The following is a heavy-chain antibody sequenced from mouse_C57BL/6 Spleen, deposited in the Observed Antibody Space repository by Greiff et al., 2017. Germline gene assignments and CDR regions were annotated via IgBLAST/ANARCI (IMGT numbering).Heavy chain of an antibody. CDR2: IYPGSGNT. Sequence: QVQLQQSGAELVRPGASVKLSCKASGYTFTDYYINWVKQRPGQGLEWIARIYPGSGNTYYNEKFKGKATLTAEKSSSTAYMQLSSLTSEDSAVYFCARFPYYSNYAYFDYWGQGTTLTVSS. D-gene: IGHD2-5*01. CDR1: GYTFTDYY. J-gene: IGHJ2*01. V-gene: IGHV1-76*01. CDR3: ARFPYYSNYAYFDY.